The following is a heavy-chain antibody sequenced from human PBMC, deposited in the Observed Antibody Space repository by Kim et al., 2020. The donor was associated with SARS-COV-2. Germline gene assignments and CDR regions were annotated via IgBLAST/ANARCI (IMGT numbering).Heavy chain of an antibody. Sequence: SVKVSCKASGDTFNTYTVTWVRQAPGQGLEWMGGITPVSGIANYAQKFQGRVTITADGSTTTAYMDMSGLRSDDTAVYYCTMVGSSIWPFDYWGQGTLVTVSS. D-gene: IGHD6-13*01. CDR3: TMVGSSIWPFDY. CDR2: ITPVSGIA. V-gene: IGHV1-69*13. CDR1: GDTFNTYT. J-gene: IGHJ4*02.